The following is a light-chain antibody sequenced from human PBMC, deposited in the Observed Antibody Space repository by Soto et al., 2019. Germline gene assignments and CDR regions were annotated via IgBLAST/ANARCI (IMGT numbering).Light chain of an antibody. V-gene: IGKV3-20*01. CDR3: QQYGSSPRT. Sequence: EIGMTQSPATLSVSQGERATLSCRASQSLSSSKLAWYLQRPGQAPRLLIYGASTRATGIPARFSGSGSGTDFTLTISRLEPEDFAVYYCQQYGSSPRTFGQGTKVDNK. CDR1: QSLSSSK. J-gene: IGKJ1*01. CDR2: GAS.